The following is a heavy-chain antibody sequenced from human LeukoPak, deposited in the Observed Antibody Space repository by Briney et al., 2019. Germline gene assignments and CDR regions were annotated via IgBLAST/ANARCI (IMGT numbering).Heavy chain of an antibody. V-gene: IGHV4-39*01. J-gene: IGHJ5*02. D-gene: IGHD3-22*01. CDR1: GGSISSSSYY. Sequence: SETLSLTCTVSGGSISSSSYYWGWIRQPPGKGLEWIGSIYYSGSTYYNPSLKSRVTISVDTSKNQYSLKLSSVTAADTAVYYCARGNYDSSGTNWFDPWGQGTLVTVSS. CDR3: ARGNYDSSGTNWFDP. CDR2: IYYSGST.